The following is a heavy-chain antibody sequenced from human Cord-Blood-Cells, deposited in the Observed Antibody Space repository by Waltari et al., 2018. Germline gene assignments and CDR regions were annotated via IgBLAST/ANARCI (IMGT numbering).Heavy chain of an antibody. CDR2: IYYSGGT. CDR1: GGSISSSSYY. J-gene: IGHJ4*02. D-gene: IGHD3-3*01. CDR3: ARHVYDFWSGYYFDY. V-gene: IGHV4-39*01. Sequence: QLQLQESGPGLVKPSETLSLTCTVSGGSISSSSYYWGWIRQPPGKGLEWIGSIYYSGGTYYNPSLKGRVTISVDTSKNQFSLKLSSVTAADTAVYYCARHVYDFWSGYYFDYWGQGTLVTVSS.